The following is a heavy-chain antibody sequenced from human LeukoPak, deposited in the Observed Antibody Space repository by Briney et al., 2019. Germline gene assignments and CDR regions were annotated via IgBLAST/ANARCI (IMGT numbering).Heavy chain of an antibody. CDR3: ARAASRSGWTYYYDSSGYYYYFDY. D-gene: IGHD3-22*01. CDR1: GYTFTSYG. J-gene: IGHJ4*02. V-gene: IGHV1-18*01. CDR2: ISAYNGNT. Sequence: GASVKVSCEASGYTFTSYGISWVRQAPGQGLEWMGWISAYNGNTNYAQKLQGRVTMTTDTSTSTAYMELRSLRSDDTAVYYCARAASRSGWTYYYDSSGYYYYFDYWGQGTLVTVSS.